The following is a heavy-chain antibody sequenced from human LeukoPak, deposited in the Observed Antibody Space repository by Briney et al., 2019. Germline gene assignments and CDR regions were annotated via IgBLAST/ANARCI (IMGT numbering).Heavy chain of an antibody. CDR2: IRYDGSNK. Sequence: GGSLRLSCAASGFTFSSYGMHWVRQAPGKGLEWVAFIRYDGSNKYYADSVKGRFTISRDNSKNTPYLQMNSLRAEDTAVYYCATELRYFDWLHAFDIWGQGTMVTVSS. V-gene: IGHV3-30*02. CDR1: GFTFSSYG. D-gene: IGHD3-9*01. J-gene: IGHJ3*02. CDR3: ATELRYFDWLHAFDI.